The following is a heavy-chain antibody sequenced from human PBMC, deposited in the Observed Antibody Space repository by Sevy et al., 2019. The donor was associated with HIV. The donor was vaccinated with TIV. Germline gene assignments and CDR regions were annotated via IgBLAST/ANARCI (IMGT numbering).Heavy chain of an antibody. D-gene: IGHD2-2*01. CDR1: GYTFTGYY. CDR3: ARRYCSSTSCSAPFDY. J-gene: IGHJ4*02. Sequence: ASVKVSCKASGYTFTGYYMHWVRQAPGQGLEWMGWINPNSGGTNYAQKFQGRVTMTRDTSISTAYMELSRLRSADTAVYYCARRYCSSTSCSAPFDYWGLGTLVTVSS. V-gene: IGHV1-2*02. CDR2: INPNSGGT.